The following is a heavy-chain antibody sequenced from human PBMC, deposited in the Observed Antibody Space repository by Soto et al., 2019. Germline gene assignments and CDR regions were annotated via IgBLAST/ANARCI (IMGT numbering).Heavy chain of an antibody. V-gene: IGHV3-15*07. CDR3: TTDLVGATVY. D-gene: IGHD1-26*01. J-gene: IGHJ4*02. CDR2: IKSKTDGGTT. Sequence: SVSNAWMNWVRQAPGKGLEWVGRIKSKTDGGTTDYAAPVKGRFTISRDDSKNTLYLQMNSLKTEDTAVYYCTTDLVGATVYCGQGTLVTVSS. CDR1: SVSNAW.